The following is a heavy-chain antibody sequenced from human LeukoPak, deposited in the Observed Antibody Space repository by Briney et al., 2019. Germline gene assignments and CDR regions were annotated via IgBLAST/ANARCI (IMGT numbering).Heavy chain of an antibody. J-gene: IGHJ6*03. CDR3: ARFRGYSYGSYMDV. V-gene: IGHV1-8*03. D-gene: IGHD5-18*01. CDR2: MNPNSGNT. CDR1: GYTFTSYD. Sequence: GASVKVSCKASGYTFTSYDINWVRQATGQGLEWMGWMNPNSGNTGYAQKFQGRVTITRNTSISTAYMELSSLRSEDTAVYYCARFRGYSYGSYMDVWGKGTTVTDSS.